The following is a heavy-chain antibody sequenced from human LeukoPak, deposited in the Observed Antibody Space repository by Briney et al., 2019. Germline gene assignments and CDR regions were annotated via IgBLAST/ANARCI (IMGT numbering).Heavy chain of an antibody. CDR3: ARGHSGGYPWGVFDY. V-gene: IGHV3-20*04. D-gene: IGHD1-26*01. Sequence: GGSLRLSCAASGFTFDDYGMSWVRQAPGKGLEWVSGINWNGGSTGYADSVKGRFTISRDNAKNSLYLQMNSLRAEDTALYYCARGHSGGYPWGVFDYWGQGTLVTVSS. CDR2: INWNGGST. CDR1: GFTFDDYG. J-gene: IGHJ4*02.